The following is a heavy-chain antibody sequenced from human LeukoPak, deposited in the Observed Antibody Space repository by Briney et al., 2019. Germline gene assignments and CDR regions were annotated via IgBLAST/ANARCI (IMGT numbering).Heavy chain of an antibody. CDR1: GFTFGDYA. CDR2: IRSKAYGGTT. CDR3: TRDNSVLRYFDWLLYGESFDY. Sequence: GRSLRLSCTASGFTFGDYAMSWVRQAPGEGLEWVGFIRSKAYGGTTEYAASVKGRFTISRDDSKSIAYLQMNSLKTEDTAVYYCTRDNSVLRYFDWLLYGESFDYWGQGTLVTVSS. D-gene: IGHD3-9*01. J-gene: IGHJ4*02. V-gene: IGHV3-49*04.